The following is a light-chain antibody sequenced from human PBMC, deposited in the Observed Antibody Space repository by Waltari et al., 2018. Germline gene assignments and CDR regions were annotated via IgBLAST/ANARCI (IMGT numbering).Light chain of an antibody. Sequence: EIVLTQSPATLSLSPGERATLPCRASQSINSDLAWYQQKPGQAPRLVISDASSRATGIPARFSGSGSGTDFTLTITSLEPEDFADYYCQQRHSWPRTFGQGTKLEVK. CDR1: QSINSD. CDR3: QQRHSWPRT. CDR2: DAS. V-gene: IGKV3-11*01. J-gene: IGKJ1*01.